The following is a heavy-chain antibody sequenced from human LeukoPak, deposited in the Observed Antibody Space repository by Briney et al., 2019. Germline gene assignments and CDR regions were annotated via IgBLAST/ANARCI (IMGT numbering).Heavy chain of an antibody. CDR1: GGSISSYY. D-gene: IGHD3-10*01. CDR3: ARGGGYYYGSGSKFDY. Sequence: SETLSLTCTVSGGSISSYYWSWIRQPAGKGLEWIGRIYTSGSTNYNPSLKSRVTISVDTSKNQFSLKLSSVTAADTAVYYCARGGGYYYGSGSKFDYWGQGTLVTVSS. V-gene: IGHV4-4*07. J-gene: IGHJ4*02. CDR2: IYTSGST.